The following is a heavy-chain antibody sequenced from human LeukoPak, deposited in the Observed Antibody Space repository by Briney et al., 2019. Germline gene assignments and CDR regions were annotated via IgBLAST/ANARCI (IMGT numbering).Heavy chain of an antibody. Sequence: SETLSLTRTVSGDSISSDDYYWSWIRQPPGKGLEWIGYIYYSGSTYYNPSLKSRVTISVDTSKNQFSLKLSSVTAADTAVYYCARAPDNSYYFDYWGQGSLVTVSS. CDR3: ARAPDNSYYFDY. CDR2: IYYSGST. D-gene: IGHD1-20*01. V-gene: IGHV4-30-4*08. CDR1: GDSISSDDYY. J-gene: IGHJ4*02.